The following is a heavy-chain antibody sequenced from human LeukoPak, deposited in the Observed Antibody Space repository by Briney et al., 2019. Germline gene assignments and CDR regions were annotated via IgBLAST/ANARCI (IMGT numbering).Heavy chain of an antibody. CDR1: GYTFTSYD. Sequence: VASVKVSCKASGYTFTSYDINWVRQATGQGLEWMGWMNPNSGNTGYAQKFQGRVTITRSTSISTAYMELSSLRSEDTAVYYCARGRGSSSWYGGLFDYWGQGTLVTVSS. V-gene: IGHV1-8*03. CDR3: ARGRGSSSWYGGLFDY. CDR2: MNPNSGNT. D-gene: IGHD6-13*01. J-gene: IGHJ4*02.